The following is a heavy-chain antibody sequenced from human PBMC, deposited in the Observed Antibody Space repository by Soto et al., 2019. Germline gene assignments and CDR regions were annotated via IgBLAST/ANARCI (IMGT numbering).Heavy chain of an antibody. CDR3: ARVTYNYDFWSGSWENDP. CDR2: ISAYNGNT. D-gene: IGHD3-3*01. V-gene: IGHV1-18*01. J-gene: IGHJ5*02. Sequence: GSVKVSLKASGYTFTSYGISWGRQAPGQGLEWMGWISAYNGNTNYAQKIQGRVTMTTDTSTSTAYMELRSLRSDDTAVYYCARVTYNYDFWSGSWENDPWGQGTLVTVS. CDR1: GYTFTSYG.